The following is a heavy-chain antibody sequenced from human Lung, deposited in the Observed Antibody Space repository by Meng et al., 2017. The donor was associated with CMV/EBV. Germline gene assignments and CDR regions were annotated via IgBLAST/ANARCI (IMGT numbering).Heavy chain of an antibody. Sequence: SCKASGYSFTSYYVHWVRQAAGQGLDWMGIINPSAGSTTYAQKFQGRVTMTRDTSTDTVYMELSSLRSDDTDVYYCARGPDLNWFDPWGQGTLVTVSS. CDR3: ARGPDLNWFDP. V-gene: IGHV1-46*01. CDR2: INPSAGST. CDR1: GYSFTSYY. J-gene: IGHJ5*02. D-gene: IGHD1-14*01.